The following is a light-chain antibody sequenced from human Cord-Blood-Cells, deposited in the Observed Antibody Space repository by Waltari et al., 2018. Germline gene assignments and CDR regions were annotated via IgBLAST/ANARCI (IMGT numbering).Light chain of an antibody. J-gene: IGLJ2*01. V-gene: IGLV2-23*01. CDR1: SSDVGSYNL. CDR3: CSYAGSSTFVV. CDR2: EGS. Sequence: QSALTQPAPVSGSPGQSITISCTGTSSDVGSYNLVSCYQQHPGKAPKLMIYEGSKRPPGVSNRFSGSKSGNTASLTISGLQAEDEADYYCCSYAGSSTFVVFGGGTKLTVL.